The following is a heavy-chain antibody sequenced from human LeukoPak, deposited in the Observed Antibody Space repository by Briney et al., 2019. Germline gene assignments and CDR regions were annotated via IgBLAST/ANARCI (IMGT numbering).Heavy chain of an antibody. Sequence: GGSLRLSCAVSGFTFSAYSMNWVRQAPGKGLEWVSYMSSRGSIIFYADSVKGRFTISRDNAKNSLYLQMDSLRVEDTAVYYCARGAAGGMYNWFDPWGQGTLVTVSS. CDR3: ARGAAGGMYNWFDP. D-gene: IGHD6-13*01. V-gene: IGHV3-48*04. J-gene: IGHJ5*02. CDR1: GFTFSAYS. CDR2: MSSRGSII.